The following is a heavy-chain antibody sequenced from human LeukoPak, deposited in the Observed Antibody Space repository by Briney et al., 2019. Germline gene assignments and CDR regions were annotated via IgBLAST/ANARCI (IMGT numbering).Heavy chain of an antibody. J-gene: IGHJ4*01. CDR1: GASITTRPYY. V-gene: IGHV4-39*01. CDR2: VFYRGNA. Sequence: PSETLSLTCSVSGASITTRPYYYGWVRQPPTEGLEWIASVFYRGNAYYRPSLISRPPSSVDRSKNLVFLKLASVSDRDTGIYYCATHEEGSYFETWGHGTLVIVSS. CDR3: ATHEEGSYFET. D-gene: IGHD3-10*01.